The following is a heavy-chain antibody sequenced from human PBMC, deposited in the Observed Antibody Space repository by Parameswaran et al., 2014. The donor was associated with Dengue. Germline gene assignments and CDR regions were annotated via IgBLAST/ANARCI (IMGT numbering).Heavy chain of an antibody. Sequence: VRQMPGKGLEWMGRIDPSDSYTNYSPSFQGHVTISADKSISTAYLQWSSLKASDTAMYYCARLALGYCSSTSCLKAFDIWGQGTMGHRLL. CDR2: IDPSDSYT. J-gene: IGHJ3*02. CDR3: ARLALGYCSSTSCLKAFDI. V-gene: IGHV5-10-1*01. D-gene: IGHD2-2*03.